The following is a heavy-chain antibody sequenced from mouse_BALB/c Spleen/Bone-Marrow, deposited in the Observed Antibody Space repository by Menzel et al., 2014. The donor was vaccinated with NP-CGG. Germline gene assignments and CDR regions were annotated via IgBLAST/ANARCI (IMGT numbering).Heavy chain of an antibody. D-gene: IGHD6-2*01. V-gene: IGHV1-80*01. CDR3: ARQVVHDY. CDR1: GYAFSRYW. J-gene: IGHJ2*01. Sequence: QVQLQHSGAELVRPGSSVKISCKASGYAFSRYWMSWVKQRPGQGLEWIGQIHPGDGDTNYNGKFKDKATLTADKSSSTAYMHLSSLTSEDSAVYFCARQVVHDYWGQGTTLTVSS. CDR2: IHPGDGDT.